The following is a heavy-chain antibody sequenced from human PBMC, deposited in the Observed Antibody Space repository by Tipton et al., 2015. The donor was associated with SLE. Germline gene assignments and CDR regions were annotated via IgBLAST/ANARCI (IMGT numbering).Heavy chain of an antibody. CDR3: ARAAFWSGLGFDP. Sequence: SLRLSCAASGFTFSSYGMHWVRQAPGKGLEWVAVISYDGSNKYYADSVKGRFTISRDNAKNSLYLQMNSLRAEDTAVYYCARAAFWSGLGFDPWGQGTLVTVSS. CDR2: ISYDGSNK. CDR1: GFTFSSYG. D-gene: IGHD3-3*01. V-gene: IGHV3-30*12. J-gene: IGHJ5*02.